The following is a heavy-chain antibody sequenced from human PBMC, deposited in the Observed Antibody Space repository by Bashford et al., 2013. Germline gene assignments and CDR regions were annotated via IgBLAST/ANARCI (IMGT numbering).Heavy chain of an antibody. CDR2: INPNSGGT. D-gene: IGHD2-2*01. Sequence: ASVKVSCKASGYTFTGYYMHWVRQAPGQGLEWMGWINPNSGGTNYAQKFQGRVTMTRDTSISTAYMELSRLRSDDTAVYYCARLACSSTSCYGVNWFDPWGQGTLVTVSS. CDR3: ARLACSSTSCYGVNWFDP. CDR1: GYTFTGYY. J-gene: IGHJ5*02. V-gene: IGHV1-2*02.